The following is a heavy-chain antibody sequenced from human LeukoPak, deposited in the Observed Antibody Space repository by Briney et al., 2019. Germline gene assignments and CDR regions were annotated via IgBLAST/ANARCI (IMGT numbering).Heavy chain of an antibody. CDR3: ARATFSFGVVMLYAFDI. Sequence: PGGSLRLSCAASGFTFSSYGMHWVRQAPGKGLEWVTFIRYDGNNKYFADSVKGRFTISRDNSKNTLYLQMNGLRAEDTAVYYCARATFSFGVVMLYAFDIWGQGTMVTVSS. D-gene: IGHD3-3*01. J-gene: IGHJ3*02. V-gene: IGHV3-30*02. CDR2: IRYDGNNK. CDR1: GFTFSSYG.